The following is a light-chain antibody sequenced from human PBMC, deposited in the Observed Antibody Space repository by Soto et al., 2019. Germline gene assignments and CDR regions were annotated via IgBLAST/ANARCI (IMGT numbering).Light chain of an antibody. Sequence: TQSLATLFSIICGAAPIICCASQSVSSNYLGWYQQKPGPAPRRLIYGASSRATGIPDRFSGSGSGTDFTLTISRLEPEDFAVYYCQQYGTSAWTFGQGTKVDIK. J-gene: IGKJ1*01. CDR2: GAS. CDR3: QQYGTSAWT. V-gene: IGKV3-20*01. CDR1: QSVSSNY.